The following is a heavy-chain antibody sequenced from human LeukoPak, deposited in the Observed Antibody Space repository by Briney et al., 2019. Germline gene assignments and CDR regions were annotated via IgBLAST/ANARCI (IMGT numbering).Heavy chain of an antibody. CDR1: GYTFAGSD. CDR3: ARAGCSSTSCYLPSDY. V-gene: IGHV1-18*01. J-gene: IGHJ4*02. Sequence: ASVKVSCKASGYTFAGSDISWVRQAPGQGLEWMGWISAYNGNTNYAQKLQGRVTMTTDTSTSTAYMELRSLRSDDTAVYYCARAGCSSTSCYLPSDYWGQGTLVTVSS. CDR2: ISAYNGNT. D-gene: IGHD2-2*01.